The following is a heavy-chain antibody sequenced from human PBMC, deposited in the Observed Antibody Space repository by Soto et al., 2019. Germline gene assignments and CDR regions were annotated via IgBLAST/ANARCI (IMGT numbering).Heavy chain of an antibody. CDR3: ARTRSRGGEHFDY. V-gene: IGHV6-1*01. CDR2: TWYRSKWYK. CDR1: GDRVSSNRAA. Sequence: KQSQTLSLTCAISGDRVSSNRAAWNWVRQSPSRGLEWLGRTWYRSKWYKEYAESVKSRITINPDTSKNQFSLQLNSVTDEDTAVYFCARTRSRGGEHFDYWGQGTLVTVSS. J-gene: IGHJ4*02. D-gene: IGHD6-13*01.